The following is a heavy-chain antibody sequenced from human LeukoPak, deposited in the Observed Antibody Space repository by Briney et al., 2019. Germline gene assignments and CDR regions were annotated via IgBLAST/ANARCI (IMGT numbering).Heavy chain of an antibody. D-gene: IGHD5-18*01. Sequence: GGSLRLSCAASGFTFSSYWMHWVRQAPGKGLVWVSRINSDGSSTSYADSVKGRFTISRDNAKNTLYLQMNSLRAEDTAVYYCARDTAMANYYYHGMDVWGQGTTVTVSS. CDR2: INSDGSST. CDR3: ARDTAMANYYYHGMDV. CDR1: GFTFSSYW. J-gene: IGHJ6*02. V-gene: IGHV3-74*01.